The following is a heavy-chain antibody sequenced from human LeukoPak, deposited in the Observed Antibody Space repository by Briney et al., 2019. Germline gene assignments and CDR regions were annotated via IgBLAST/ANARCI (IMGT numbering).Heavy chain of an antibody. D-gene: IGHD3-22*01. CDR1: GFTVSSNY. CDR3: AKDYYYDSSGYYSHFDY. Sequence: PGGSLRLSCAASGFTVSSNYMSWVRQAPGKGLEWVSVIYSGGSTYYADSVKGRFTISRDNSKNTLYLQMNSLRAEDTAVYYCAKDYYYDSSGYYSHFDYWGQGTLVTVSS. CDR2: IYSGGST. J-gene: IGHJ4*02. V-gene: IGHV3-53*01.